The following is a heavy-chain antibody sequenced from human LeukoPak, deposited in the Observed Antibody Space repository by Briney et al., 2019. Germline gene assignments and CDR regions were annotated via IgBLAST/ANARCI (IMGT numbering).Heavy chain of an antibody. Sequence: GGSLRLSCAASGFTFSSYSMNWVRQAPGKGLEWVSSIRSSSSYIYYAESVKGRFTISRDNANNSMYLQMNSLRAEDTAVYYCARERGITASADWFDPWGRGTLVTVSS. CDR1: GFTFSSYS. D-gene: IGHD1-20*01. CDR2: IRSSSSYI. V-gene: IGHV3-21*01. CDR3: ARERGITASADWFDP. J-gene: IGHJ5*02.